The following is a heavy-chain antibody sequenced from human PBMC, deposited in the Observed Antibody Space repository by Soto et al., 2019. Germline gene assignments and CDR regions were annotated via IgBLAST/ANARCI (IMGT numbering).Heavy chain of an antibody. CDR2: ISGSGGST. CDR1: GFTFSSYA. CDR3: AKGDYGGSHEGGMDV. Sequence: PGGSLRLSCAASGFTFSSYAMSWVRQAPGKGLEWVSAISGSGGSTYYADSVKGRFTISRDNSKNTLYLQMNSLRSEDTAVYYCAKGDYGGSHEGGMDVWCQGTTVTVSS. V-gene: IGHV3-23*01. D-gene: IGHD4-17*01. J-gene: IGHJ6*02.